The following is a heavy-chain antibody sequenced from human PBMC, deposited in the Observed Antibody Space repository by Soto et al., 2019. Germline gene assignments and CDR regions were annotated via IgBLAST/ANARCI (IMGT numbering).Heavy chain of an antibody. CDR3: AREGRHSGGMRDNWFDP. V-gene: IGHV4-31*03. D-gene: IGHD3-10*01. CDR1: GGSITSRTYY. CDR2: IFYTGST. J-gene: IGHJ5*02. Sequence: QVQLQESGPGLVKPSQTLSLTCTVSGGSITSRTYYWNWIRQLPGKGLECIGYIFYTGSTYYNPSLKSRLTISIDTSKNQFSLSPRSVTAADTAVYYCAREGRHSGGMRDNWFDPWGQGTLVTVSS.